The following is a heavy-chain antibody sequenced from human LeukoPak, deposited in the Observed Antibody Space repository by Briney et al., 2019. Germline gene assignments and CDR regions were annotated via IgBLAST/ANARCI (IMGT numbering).Heavy chain of an antibody. J-gene: IGHJ4*02. CDR1: GFTLSTNA. Sequence: GGSLRLSCLTSGFTLSTNAMSWVRQAPGKGLEWISGISGGGASTYYADSVKGRYTISRDDSRNTLYLQMNSLRGDDTAVYYCAKDVGKWESLHFFDYWGQGTLVTVSS. V-gene: IGHV3-23*01. CDR2: ISGGGAST. CDR3: AKDVGKWESLHFFDY. D-gene: IGHD1-26*01.